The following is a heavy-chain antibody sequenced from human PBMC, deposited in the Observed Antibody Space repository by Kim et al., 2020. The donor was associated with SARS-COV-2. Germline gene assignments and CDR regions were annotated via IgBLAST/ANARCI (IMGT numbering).Heavy chain of an antibody. CDR2: IYHSGST. Sequence: SETLSLTCAVSGGSISSGGYSWSWIRQPPGKGLEWIGYIYHSGSTYYNPSLKSRVTISVDRSKNQFSLKLSSVTAADTAVYYCARVVGGVAFDIWGQGT. CDR1: GGSISSGGYS. J-gene: IGHJ3*02. V-gene: IGHV4-30-2*01. CDR3: ARVVGGVAFDI. D-gene: IGHD3-16*01.